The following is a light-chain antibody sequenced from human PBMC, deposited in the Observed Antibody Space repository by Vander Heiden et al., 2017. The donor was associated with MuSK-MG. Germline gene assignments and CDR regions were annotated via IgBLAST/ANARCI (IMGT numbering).Light chain of an antibody. V-gene: IGLV3-21*02. CDR1: EIGHKS. CDR2: DDS. CDR3: QVWDSSYDQVI. J-gene: IGLJ2*01. Sequence: SYVVTQPPSVSVTPGQTATIPCGGNEIGHKSVHWYQQKPGQAPVLVVYDDSARPSGIAERFSGSNSASAATLTITRVEAGDEADYYCQVWDSSYDQVIFGGGTKLTVL.